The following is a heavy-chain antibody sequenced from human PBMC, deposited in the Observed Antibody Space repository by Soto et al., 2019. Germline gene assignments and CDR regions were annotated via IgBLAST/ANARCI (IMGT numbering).Heavy chain of an antibody. D-gene: IGHD2-2*01. Sequence: ASVKVSCKASGYTFTSYGISWVRQAPGQGLEWMGWISAYNGNTNYAQKLQGRVTMTTDTSTSTAYMELRSLRSDDTAVYYRARNIVVVPAAKGWFAPWGQGTLVTVSS. CDR1: GYTFTSYG. J-gene: IGHJ5*02. CDR2: ISAYNGNT. V-gene: IGHV1-18*04. CDR3: ARNIVVVPAAKGWFAP.